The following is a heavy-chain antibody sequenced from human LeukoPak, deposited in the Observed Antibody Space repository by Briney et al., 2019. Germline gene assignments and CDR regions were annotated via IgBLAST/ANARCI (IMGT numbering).Heavy chain of an antibody. CDR1: GGSISSYY. D-gene: IGHD7-27*01. CDR3: AREDPELGGAVYWHFDL. J-gene: IGHJ2*01. Sequence: SETLSLTCTVSGGSISSYYWSWIRQPPGKGLEWIGYIYYSGSTNYNPSLKSRVTISVDTSKNQFSLKLSSVTAAATAVYYCAREDPELGGAVYWHFDLWGRGTLVTVSS. V-gene: IGHV4-59*01. CDR2: IYYSGST.